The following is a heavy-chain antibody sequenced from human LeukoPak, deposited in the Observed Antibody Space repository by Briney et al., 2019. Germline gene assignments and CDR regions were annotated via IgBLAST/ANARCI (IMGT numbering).Heavy chain of an antibody. J-gene: IGHJ4*02. V-gene: IGHV1-24*01. CDR2: FDPEDGET. CDR1: GYTLTELS. D-gene: IGHD1-26*01. CDR3: ATDQPYSGSYYFDY. Sequence: ASVKVSCKVSGYTLTELSMHWVRQAPGKGLEWMGGFDPEDGETIYAQKFQGRVTMTEDTSTDTAYMELSSLRSEDTAVYYCATDQPYSGSYYFDYWGQGTLVTVSP.